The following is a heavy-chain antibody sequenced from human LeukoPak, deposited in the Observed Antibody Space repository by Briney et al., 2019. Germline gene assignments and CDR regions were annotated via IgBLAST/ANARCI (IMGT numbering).Heavy chain of an antibody. D-gene: IGHD6-6*01. CDR1: GGSISSGSYY. V-gene: IGHV4-61*02. CDR2: IYTSGST. J-gene: IGHJ5*02. CDR3: AREPPYSSSPS. Sequence: SETLSLTCTVSGGSISSGSYYWSWIRQPAGKGLEWIGRIYTSGSTNYNPSLKSRVTISVDTSKNQFSLKLSSVTAADTAVYYCAREPPYSSSPSWGQGTLVTVSS.